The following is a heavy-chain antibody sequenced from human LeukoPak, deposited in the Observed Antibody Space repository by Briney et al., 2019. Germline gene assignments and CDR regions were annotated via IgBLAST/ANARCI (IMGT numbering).Heavy chain of an antibody. CDR2: ISAYDGNT. D-gene: IGHD3-9*01. J-gene: IGHJ5*02. Sequence: GASVKVSCKASGYTFTSYGISWVRQAPGQGLEWMGWISAYDGNTNYAQKLQGRVTMTTDTSTSTAYMELRSLRSDDTAVYYCARKVALYYDILTGYYTSRWFNPWGQGTLVTVSS. CDR3: ARKVALYYDILTGYYTSRWFNP. CDR1: GYTFTSYG. V-gene: IGHV1-18*01.